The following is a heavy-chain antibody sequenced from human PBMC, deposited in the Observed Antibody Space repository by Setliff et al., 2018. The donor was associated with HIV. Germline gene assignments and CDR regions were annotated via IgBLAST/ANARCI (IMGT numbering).Heavy chain of an antibody. D-gene: IGHD2-21*01. CDR2: IYYSGTT. Sequence: PSETLSLTCTVSGGSISSGDYYWSWIRQPPGKGLEWIGYIYYSGTTYYNPSLKSRVTISVDTSKNQYSVRPSSVTAADTAFYYCARMWRWSGPESYYFDSWGRGTLVTVSS. J-gene: IGHJ4*02. CDR1: GGSISSGDYY. CDR3: ARMWRWSGPESYYFDS. V-gene: IGHV4-30-4*08.